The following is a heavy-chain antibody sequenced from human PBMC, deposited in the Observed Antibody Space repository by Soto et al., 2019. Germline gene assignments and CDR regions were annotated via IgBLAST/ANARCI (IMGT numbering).Heavy chain of an antibody. Sequence: EVQLVESGGGLVQPGGSLRLSCTASGFAVRHNYMTWVRQAPGKGLEWVSLIYSGGDTAYADSVKCRFTISRHTSQNTLYLQMNSLKAEDTDVYYCARKTDSIPSGGDVWGKGTEVTVSS. CDR1: GFAVRHNY. J-gene: IGHJ6*04. D-gene: IGHD3-10*01. CDR3: ARKTDSIPSGGDV. CDR2: IYSGGDT. V-gene: IGHV3-53*04.